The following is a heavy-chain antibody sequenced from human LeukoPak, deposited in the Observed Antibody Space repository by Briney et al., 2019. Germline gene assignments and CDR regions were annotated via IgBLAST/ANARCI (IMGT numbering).Heavy chain of an antibody. CDR2: MNPNSGNT. CDR3: ARDRPRYCSGGSCPFQH. J-gene: IGHJ1*01. Sequence: ASVKVSCKASGYTFTSYDINWVRQATGQGLEWMGWMNPNSGNTGYAQKFQGRVTMTRNTSISTAYMELSSLRSDDTAVYYCARDRPRYCSGGSCPFQHWGQGTLVTVSS. CDR1: GYTFTSYD. V-gene: IGHV1-8*01. D-gene: IGHD2-15*01.